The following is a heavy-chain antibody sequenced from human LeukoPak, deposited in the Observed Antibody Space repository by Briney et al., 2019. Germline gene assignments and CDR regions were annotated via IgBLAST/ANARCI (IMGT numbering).Heavy chain of an antibody. CDR3: EKTPYYSVTT. D-gene: IGHD3-22*01. CDR2: IDPNSGGT. Sequence: ASVKVSCKVSGYTLTAYYMHWVRQAPGQGLEWMGRIDPNSGGTIYVHKFQGRVAMTRDTSISTAYMELSRLTSDDTAVYYCEKTPYYSVTTWGQGTLVTVSS. J-gene: IGHJ5*02. CDR1: GYTLTAYY. V-gene: IGHV1-2*02.